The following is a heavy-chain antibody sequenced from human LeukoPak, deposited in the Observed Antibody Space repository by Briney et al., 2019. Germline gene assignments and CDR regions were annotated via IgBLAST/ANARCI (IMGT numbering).Heavy chain of an antibody. Sequence: GGSLRLSCAASGFTVSGHYMSWLRQAPGKGLEWVSSISSSSSYIYYADSVKGRFTISRDNAKNSLYLQMNSLRAEDTAVYYCARDWATIAAGGTIPEYFQHWGQGTLVTVSS. CDR1: GFTVSGHY. CDR3: ARDWATIAAGGTIPEYFQH. CDR2: ISSSSSYI. D-gene: IGHD6-13*01. V-gene: IGHV3-21*01. J-gene: IGHJ1*01.